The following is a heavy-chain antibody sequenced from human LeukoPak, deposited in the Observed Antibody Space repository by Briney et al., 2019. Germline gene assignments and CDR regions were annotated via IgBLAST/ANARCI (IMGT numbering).Heavy chain of an antibody. CDR3: ARAPFYYDSSGYPYFDG. D-gene: IGHD3-22*01. CDR1: GFTISTNY. Sequence: GGFLRLSCAASGFTISTNYMSWVRQAPGKGLEWVSVMYTGGSTYYADSVKGRFTISRDNSKNTLYLQMNSLRAEDTALYYCARAPFYYDSSGYPYFDGWGQGTLVTVSS. V-gene: IGHV3-53*01. J-gene: IGHJ4*02. CDR2: MYTGGST.